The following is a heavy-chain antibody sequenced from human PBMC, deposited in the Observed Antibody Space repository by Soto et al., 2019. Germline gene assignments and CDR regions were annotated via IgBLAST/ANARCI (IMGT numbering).Heavy chain of an antibody. CDR3: AREGGPTAMDQYNWFDP. CDR2: ISSSSSTI. J-gene: IGHJ5*02. Sequence: EVQLVESGGGLVQPGGSLRLSCAASGFTFSSYSMNWVRQAPGKGLEWVSYISSSSSTINYADSVKGRFTISRDNAKNSLYLQMNSLRAEDTAVYYCAREGGPTAMDQYNWFDPWGQGTLVTVSS. D-gene: IGHD5-18*01. CDR1: GFTFSSYS. V-gene: IGHV3-48*01.